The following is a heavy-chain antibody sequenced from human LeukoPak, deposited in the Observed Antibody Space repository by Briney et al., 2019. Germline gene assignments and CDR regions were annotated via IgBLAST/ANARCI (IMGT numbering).Heavy chain of an antibody. V-gene: IGHV3-48*03. Sequence: GGSLRLSCAASGFTFSSYEMNWVRQAPGKGLEWVSYISSSGSTIYYADSVKGRFTISRDNAKNSLYLQMNSLRAEDTAVFYCARDSLVGYNYGYWFDYWGQGTLVTVSS. CDR1: GFTFSSYE. CDR2: ISSSGSTI. CDR3: ARDSLVGYNYGYWFDY. D-gene: IGHD5-18*01. J-gene: IGHJ4*02.